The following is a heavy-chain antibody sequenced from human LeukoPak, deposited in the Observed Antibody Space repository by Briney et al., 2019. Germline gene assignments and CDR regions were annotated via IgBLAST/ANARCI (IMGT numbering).Heavy chain of an antibody. CDR2: IYYSGST. D-gene: IGHD2-21*01. CDR1: GGSISSYY. J-gene: IGHJ4*02. CDR3: ARHVAIDWYYFDY. Sequence: SETLSLTCTVSGGSISSYYWSWFRQPPGKRLEWIGYIYYSGSTNYNPSLKSRVTISVDTSKNQFSLKLSSVTAADTAVYYRARHVAIDWYYFDYWGQGTLVTVSS. V-gene: IGHV4-59*08.